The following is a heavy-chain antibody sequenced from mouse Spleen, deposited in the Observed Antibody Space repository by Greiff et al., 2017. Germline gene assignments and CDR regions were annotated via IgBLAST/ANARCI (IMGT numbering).Heavy chain of an antibody. V-gene: IGHV2-2*01. D-gene: IGHD2-4*01. CDR2: IWSGGST. J-gene: IGHJ4*01. Sequence: QVQLKESGPGLVQPSQSLSITCTVSGFSLTSYGVHWVRQSPGKGLEWLGVIWSGGSTDYNAAFISRLSISKDNSKSQVFFKMNSLQADDTAIYYCARKDYDYDGHYYAMDYWGQGTSVTVSS. CDR1: GFSLTSYG. CDR3: ARKDYDYDGHYYAMDY.